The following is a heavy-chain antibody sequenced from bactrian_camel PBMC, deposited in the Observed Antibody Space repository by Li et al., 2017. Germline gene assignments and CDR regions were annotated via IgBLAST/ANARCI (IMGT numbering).Heavy chain of an antibody. CDR3: ARSRFVFRGCDLSTSGYYY. Sequence: HVQLVESGGGSVQAGGSLRLSCAASGYIVGSTRIGWFRQAPGKEREGVACIGRDGITMYSDSVKGRFTISKDNAMNTLYLQMDSLKPEDSAMYYCARSRFVFRGCDLSTSGYYYGGQGTQVTVSS. D-gene: IGHD5*01. V-gene: IGHV3S53*01. CDR2: IGRDGIT. J-gene: IGHJ4*01. CDR1: GYIVGSTR.